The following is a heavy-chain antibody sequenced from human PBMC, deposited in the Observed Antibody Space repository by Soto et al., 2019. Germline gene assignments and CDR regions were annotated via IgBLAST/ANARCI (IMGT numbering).Heavy chain of an antibody. Sequence: QTGGSLRLSCAASGFTFSSYGMHWVRQAPGKGLEWVAVIWYDGSNKYYADSVKGRFTISRDNSKNTLYLQMNSLRAEDTAVYYCARDGKGTTRYSPSDYWGQGTLVTVSS. J-gene: IGHJ4*02. CDR1: GFTFSSYG. CDR2: IWYDGSNK. CDR3: ARDGKGTTRYSPSDY. V-gene: IGHV3-33*01. D-gene: IGHD3-9*01.